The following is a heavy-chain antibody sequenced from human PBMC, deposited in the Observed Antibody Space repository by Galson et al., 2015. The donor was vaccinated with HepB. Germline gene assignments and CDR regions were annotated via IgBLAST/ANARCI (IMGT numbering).Heavy chain of an antibody. CDR1: GGSISNGGYS. CDR3: ARRVRTTEEFDS. D-gene: IGHD1-7*01. CDR2: IYHSGNT. Sequence: TLSLTCTVSGGSISNGGYSWSWIRQPPGKGLELIGYIYHSGNTYYNPSLKSRVTISVDRSKNQFSLNLSSVTAADTAVYYCARRVRTTEEFDSWSQGTLVTVSS. J-gene: IGHJ4*02. V-gene: IGHV4-30-2*01.